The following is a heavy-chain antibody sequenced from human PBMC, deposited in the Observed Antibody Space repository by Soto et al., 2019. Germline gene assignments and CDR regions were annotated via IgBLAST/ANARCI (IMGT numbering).Heavy chain of an antibody. CDR1: GDSMRSYY. J-gene: IGHJ4*02. Sequence: QVQLQESGPGLVKPSETLSLTCNVSGDSMRSYYWSWIRQPPGKGLEWIGYMYYLGNTNYNPSLESRVTFSVDTSRNQFSLKLSSVTGADTAVYFCARGLLEYTSSIVYDYWGQGTLVTVSS. CDR3: ARGLLEYTSSIVYDY. CDR2: MYYLGNT. D-gene: IGHD1-26*01. V-gene: IGHV4-59*12.